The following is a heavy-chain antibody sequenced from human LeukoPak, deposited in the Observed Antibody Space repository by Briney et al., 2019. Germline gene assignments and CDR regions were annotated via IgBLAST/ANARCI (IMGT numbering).Heavy chain of an antibody. V-gene: IGHV1-58*01. CDR2: IVVGSGNT. Sequence: SVKVSCKASGFSFTTSAVQWVRQARGQRLEWIGWIVVGSGNTNYAQKFQERVTITRDMSTSTVYMDLSSQRSEDTAVYYCAAASNYYDRSNYYSYAMDVWGQGTTVTVSS. J-gene: IGHJ6*02. CDR3: AAASNYYDRSNYYSYAMDV. D-gene: IGHD3-22*01. CDR1: GFSFTTSA.